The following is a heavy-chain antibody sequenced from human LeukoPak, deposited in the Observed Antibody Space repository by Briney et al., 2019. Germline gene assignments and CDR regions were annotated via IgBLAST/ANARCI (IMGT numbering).Heavy chain of an antibody. V-gene: IGHV4-38-2*02. CDR3: ARGGNSEGWFDP. Sequence: SETLSLTCTVSGYSISSGYYWGWIRQPPGKGLEWIGSIYHSGSTYYNPSLKSRVTISVDTSKNQFSLKMSSVTAADTAVYFCARGGNSEGWFDPWGQGTLVTVSS. CDR2: IYHSGST. J-gene: IGHJ5*02. D-gene: IGHD4-23*01. CDR1: GYSISSGYY.